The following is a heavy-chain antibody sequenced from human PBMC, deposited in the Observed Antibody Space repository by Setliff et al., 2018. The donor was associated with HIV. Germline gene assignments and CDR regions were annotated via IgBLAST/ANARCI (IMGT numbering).Heavy chain of an antibody. CDR1: GYTFSNYG. Sequence: GASVKVSCKASGYTFSNYGMNWVRQAPGQGLEWMGWINTNTGNPTYAQDFTGRFVFSLDTSVSTAYLQISSLKAEDTAVYYCARDHDYGDPSRNWFYMDVWGKGTTVTVSS. V-gene: IGHV7-4-1*02. J-gene: IGHJ6*03. CDR2: INTNTGNP. D-gene: IGHD4-17*01. CDR3: ARDHDYGDPSRNWFYMDV.